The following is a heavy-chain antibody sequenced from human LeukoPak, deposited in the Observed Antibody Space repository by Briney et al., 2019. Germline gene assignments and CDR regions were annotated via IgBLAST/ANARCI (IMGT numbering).Heavy chain of an antibody. V-gene: IGHV4-4*07. CDR3: ARDQGFTPYWYFDL. CDR1: DGSINNYY. CDR2: IYTSGST. J-gene: IGHJ2*01. Sequence: SETLSLTCTVSDGSINNYYWSWIRQPAGKGLEWIGHIYTSGSTDYNPSLKGRVTMSIDTSKNQFSLNLSSMTAADTAVYYCARDQGFTPYWYFDLWGRGTLVTVSS.